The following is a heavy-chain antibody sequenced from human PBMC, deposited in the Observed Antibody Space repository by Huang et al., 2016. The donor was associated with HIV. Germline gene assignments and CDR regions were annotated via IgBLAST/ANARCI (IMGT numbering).Heavy chain of an antibody. D-gene: IGHD3-10*01. J-gene: IGHJ4*02. Sequence: EVQLLESGGGLVEPGGSLRLSCAASGFTFSSYAMNWVRQAPGKGLEWVSGITAGGEATDYGDVVKGRFTVSRDNSKYTLFLQMNSLRAADTAVYYCAKSTAFRGGRFDYWGQGTQVTVSS. CDR2: ITAGGEAT. V-gene: IGHV3-23*01. CDR3: AKSTAFRGGRFDY. CDR1: GFTFSSYA.